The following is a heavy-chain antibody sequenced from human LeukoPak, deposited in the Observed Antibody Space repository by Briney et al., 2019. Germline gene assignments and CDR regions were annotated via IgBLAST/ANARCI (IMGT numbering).Heavy chain of an antibody. D-gene: IGHD3-3*01. J-gene: IGHJ4*02. Sequence: ASVKVSCKASGYTFTTYFIHWMRQVPGQGLEWMGIIDPSGDATSHAQKFQGRVTMTRDTSTSTVYMELSSLKSEDTAVYYCARVKYDLRSGYSTGLDFWGQGTLVTVSS. CDR3: ARVKYDLRSGYSTGLDF. CDR2: IDPSGDAT. V-gene: IGHV1-46*01. CDR1: GYTFTTYF.